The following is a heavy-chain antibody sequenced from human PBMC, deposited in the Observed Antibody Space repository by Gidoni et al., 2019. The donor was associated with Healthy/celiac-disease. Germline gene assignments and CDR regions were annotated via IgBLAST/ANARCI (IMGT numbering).Heavy chain of an antibody. CDR3: ARVDRGLDY. V-gene: IGHV1-46*01. CDR2: INPSGGST. J-gene: IGHJ4*02. Sequence: QVQLVQSGAEVKKPGASVKVSCKASGYTFTSYYMHWVRPAPGQGLEGMGIINPSGGSTSYAQKFQDRVTMPRDTSTSTVYMELRSLRSEDTAVYYCARVDRGLDYWGQGPLVTVSS. CDR1: GYTFTSYY.